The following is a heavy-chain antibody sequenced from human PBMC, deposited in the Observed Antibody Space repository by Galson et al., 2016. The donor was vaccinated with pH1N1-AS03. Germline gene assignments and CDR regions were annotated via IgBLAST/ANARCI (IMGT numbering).Heavy chain of an antibody. D-gene: IGHD1-26*01. CDR2: ISVYNRVT. CDR3: ARISGSFFYSSIDF. Sequence: SVKVSCKASAYTFTSHGISWVRQAPGQGLEWMGWISVYNRVTKYGQNFQDRVTMTTDTSTSTAYMELRSLKSDDTAVYYCARISGSFFYSSIDFWGQGTLVTVSS. CDR1: AYTFTSHG. J-gene: IGHJ4*02. V-gene: IGHV1-18*04.